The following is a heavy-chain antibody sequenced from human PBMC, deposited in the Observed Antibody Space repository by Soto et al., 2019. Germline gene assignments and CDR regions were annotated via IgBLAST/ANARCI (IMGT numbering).Heavy chain of an antibody. Sequence: PSETLSLTCAVSGGSISGSYYYWGWLRQSPGKGPEWIGSVFYTGFTSYNPSLESRVSVSVDTSKNQFSLKVSGVSAADTAVYYCAKDSPLSGRYQDLDYWGQGTLV. CDR2: VFYTGFT. D-gene: IGHD1-26*01. CDR1: GGSISGSYYY. J-gene: IGHJ4*02. V-gene: IGHV4-39*02. CDR3: AKDSPLSGRYQDLDY.